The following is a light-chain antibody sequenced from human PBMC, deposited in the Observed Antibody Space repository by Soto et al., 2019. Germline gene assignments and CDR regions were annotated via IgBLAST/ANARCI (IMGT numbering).Light chain of an antibody. J-gene: IGKJ1*01. CDR2: GAS. CDR1: QSVNSN. CDR3: QQYKDWPPRA. V-gene: IGKV3-15*01. Sequence: EIVMTQSPATLSVSPGERAALSCRASQSVNSNLAWYQQKPGQAPRLLIYGASTRATATPARFSGSGSWTEFTLTISSLQSEDVAVYYCQQYKDWPPRAFGQGTKVEIK.